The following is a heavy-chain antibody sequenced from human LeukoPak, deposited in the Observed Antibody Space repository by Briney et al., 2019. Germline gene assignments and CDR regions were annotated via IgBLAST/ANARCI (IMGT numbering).Heavy chain of an antibody. CDR1: GGSFSGYY. Sequence: SETLSLTCAAYGGSFSGYYWSWIRQPPGKGLEWIGYIYHSGSTYYNPSLKSRVTISVDRSKNQFSLKLSSVTAADTAVYYCARSPGGKDFDYWGQGTLVTVSS. J-gene: IGHJ4*02. D-gene: IGHD4-23*01. CDR2: IYHSGST. CDR3: ARSPGGKDFDY. V-gene: IGHV4-30-2*01.